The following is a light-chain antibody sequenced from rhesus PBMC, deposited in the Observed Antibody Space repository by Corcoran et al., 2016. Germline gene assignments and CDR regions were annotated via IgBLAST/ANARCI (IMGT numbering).Light chain of an antibody. CDR1: QDMSSY. V-gene: IGKV1-38*01. CDR3: QPRNSYPRT. Sequence: DIQLTQSPSSLSASVGDRVTITCRASQDMSSYLAWYQQKSGRAPKLLIYDASNLQSGVPSRFSGSGSGTEVTLTNSRLQPEDFATYYCQPRNSYPRTFGQGTKVEIK. CDR2: DAS. J-gene: IGKJ1*01.